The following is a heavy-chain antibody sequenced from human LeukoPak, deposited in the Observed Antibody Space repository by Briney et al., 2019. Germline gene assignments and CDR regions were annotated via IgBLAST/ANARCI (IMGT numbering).Heavy chain of an antibody. CDR3: ARGIGHYYGSGSYGGIDY. CDR1: GYSFTSYW. J-gene: IGHJ4*02. CDR2: IYPGDSDT. Sequence: GESLKISCKGSGYSFTSYWIGWVRQMPGKGLEWMGIIYPGDSDTRYSPSFQGQVTISADKFISTAYLQWSSLKASDTAMYYCARGIGHYYGSGSYGGIDYWGQGTLVTVSS. D-gene: IGHD3-10*01. V-gene: IGHV5-51*01.